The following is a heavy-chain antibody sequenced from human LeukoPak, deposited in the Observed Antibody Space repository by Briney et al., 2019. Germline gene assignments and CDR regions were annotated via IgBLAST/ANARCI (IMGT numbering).Heavy chain of an antibody. J-gene: IGHJ4*02. Sequence: PSETLSLKCNVSGASINSDFWSWIRQPPRKGLEWIGYIYDSGGTEYNPSLTSRVSIFQYTSQNLFSLSLTSVTAADSAVYYCAGRGQRYFRDWGQGILVAVSS. D-gene: IGHD2/OR15-2a*01. CDR2: IYDSGGT. CDR1: GASINSDF. V-gene: IGHV4-59*08. CDR3: AGRGQRYFRD.